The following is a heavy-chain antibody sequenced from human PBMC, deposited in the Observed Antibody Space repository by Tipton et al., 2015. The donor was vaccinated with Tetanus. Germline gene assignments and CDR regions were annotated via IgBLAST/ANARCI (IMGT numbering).Heavy chain of an antibody. J-gene: IGHJ5*02. CDR2: IDYFGTT. CDR3: ARGRLTYYYGSGSRGWFDP. CDR1: GGSISTYH. V-gene: IGHV4-59*12. D-gene: IGHD3-10*01. Sequence: TLSLTCTVSGGSISTYHWNWIRQFPGKGLEWIGYIDYFGTTKYNPSLKSRVATSVDTSKNQFFLQLSSVTAADTAVYYCARGRLTYYYGSGSRGWFDPWGQGTPVTVST.